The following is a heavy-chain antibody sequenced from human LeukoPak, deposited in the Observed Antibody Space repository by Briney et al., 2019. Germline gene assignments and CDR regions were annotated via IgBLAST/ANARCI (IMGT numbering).Heavy chain of an antibody. V-gene: IGHV1-69*01. CDR3: ARVRERGFSGYDWRHFDY. CDR2: IIPILATA. J-gene: IGHJ4*02. D-gene: IGHD5-12*01. CDR1: GGTFSSYA. Sequence: SVKVSCKASGGTFSSYAISWVRQAPGQGLEWMGGIIPILATANYAQKFQGRVTITADESTSTAYMELSSLRSEDTAVYYCARVRERGFSGYDWRHFDYWGQGALVTVSS.